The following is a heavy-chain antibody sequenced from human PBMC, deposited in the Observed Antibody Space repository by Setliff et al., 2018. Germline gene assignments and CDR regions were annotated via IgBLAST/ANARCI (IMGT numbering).Heavy chain of an antibody. V-gene: IGHV4-59*10. Sequence: SETLSLTCAVYGGSFNVYFWSWIRQPAGKGLEWIGLIQSTGNTNYNPSLQSRVTISLDASTNQFSLKLRSVSAADTAVYYCRYWSGYYNNDYWGQGTLVTVSS. CDR2: IQSTGNT. CDR1: GGSFNVYF. D-gene: IGHD3-3*01. CDR3: RYWSGYYNNDY. J-gene: IGHJ4*02.